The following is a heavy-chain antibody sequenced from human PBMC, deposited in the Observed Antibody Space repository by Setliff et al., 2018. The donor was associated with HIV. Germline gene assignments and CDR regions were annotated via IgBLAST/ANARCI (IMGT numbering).Heavy chain of an antibody. CDR1: GASISSNSYY. D-gene: IGHD3-10*01. V-gene: IGHV4-39*07. Sequence: PSETLSLTCSVSGASISSNSYYWGWIRQPPGKGLEWVGSIYYNGNTFYNQSLQSRVTISLDTSKNQFSLELRSVTAADTALYYCARDGPREGSYRYYYYYMDVWGKGTTVTVSS. CDR3: ARDGPREGSYRYYYYYMDV. J-gene: IGHJ6*03. CDR2: IYYNGNT.